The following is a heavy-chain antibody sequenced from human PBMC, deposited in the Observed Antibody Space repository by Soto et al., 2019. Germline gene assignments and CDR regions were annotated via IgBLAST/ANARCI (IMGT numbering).Heavy chain of an antibody. CDR2: FNADNGKT. Sequence: ASVKVSCKASGYTFTSYAMHWVRQAPGQRLEWMGCFNADNGKTIYAQKFQGRVTMTEDTSTDTAYMELSSLRSEDTAVYYCATYYGDYADWYFDLWGRGTLVTVSS. CDR1: GYTFTSYA. J-gene: IGHJ2*01. CDR3: ATYYGDYADWYFDL. D-gene: IGHD4-17*01. V-gene: IGHV1-3*01.